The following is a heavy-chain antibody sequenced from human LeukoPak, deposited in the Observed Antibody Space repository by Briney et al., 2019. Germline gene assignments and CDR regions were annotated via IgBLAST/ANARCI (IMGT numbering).Heavy chain of an antibody. CDR3: ARDSPSLSPNYYYYYYMDV. CDR1: GGTFSSYA. CDR2: IIPIFGTA. V-gene: IGHV1-69*06. Sequence: ASVKVSCKASGGTFSSYAISWVRQAPGQGLEWMGGIIPIFGTANYAQKFQGRVTITADKSTSTAYMELSSLRSEDTAVYYCARDSPSLSPNYYYYYYMDVWGKGTTVTVSS. D-gene: IGHD3-16*02. J-gene: IGHJ6*03.